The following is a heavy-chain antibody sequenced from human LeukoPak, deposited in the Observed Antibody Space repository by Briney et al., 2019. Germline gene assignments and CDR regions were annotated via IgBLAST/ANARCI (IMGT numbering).Heavy chain of an antibody. CDR2: INWNGETI. CDR1: GFTFDDFG. CDR3: AKDREEWLLTDAFDI. V-gene: IGHV3-20*04. Sequence: PGGSLRLSCATSGFTFDDFGMAWVRQVPGKGPEWVSGINWNGETIVYRDSVKGRFTISRDSARRSVYLQMNSLRDEDTALYYCAKDREEWLLTDAFDIWGQGTMVTVSS. J-gene: IGHJ3*02. D-gene: IGHD3-3*01.